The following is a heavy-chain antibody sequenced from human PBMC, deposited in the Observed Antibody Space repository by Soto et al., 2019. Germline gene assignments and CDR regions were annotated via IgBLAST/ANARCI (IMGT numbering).Heavy chain of an antibody. CDR3: ARGDSGYDRMPFDY. V-gene: IGHV3-21*01. CDR2: ISSSSSYI. Sequence: EVQLVESGGGLVKPGGSLRLSCAASGFTFSSYSMNWVRQAPGKGLEWVSSISSSSSYIYYADSVKGRFTISRDNAKNSLYLQMNSLRAEDTAVYYCARGDSGYDRMPFDYWGQGTLVTVSS. D-gene: IGHD5-12*01. CDR1: GFTFSSYS. J-gene: IGHJ4*02.